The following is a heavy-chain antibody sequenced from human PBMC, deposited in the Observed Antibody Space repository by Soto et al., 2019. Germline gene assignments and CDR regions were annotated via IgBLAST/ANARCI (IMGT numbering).Heavy chain of an antibody. D-gene: IGHD2-15*01. J-gene: IGHJ6*03. CDR1: GGSFSGYY. CDR3: ARPRKSCSGGSCYGGGGYYYYYYYMDV. CDR2: INHSGST. Sequence: SETLSLTCAVYGGSFSGYYWSWIRQPPWKGLEWIGEINHSGSTNYNPSLKSRVTISVDTSKNQFSLKLSSVTAADTAVYYCARPRKSCSGGSCYGGGGYYYYYYYMDVWGKGTTVTVSS. V-gene: IGHV4-34*01.